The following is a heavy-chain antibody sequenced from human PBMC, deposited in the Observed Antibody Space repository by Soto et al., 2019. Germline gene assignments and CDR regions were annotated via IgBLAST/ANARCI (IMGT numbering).Heavy chain of an antibody. D-gene: IGHD3-10*01. J-gene: IGHJ4*01. V-gene: IGHV3-53*01. Sequence: EVQLVESGGGLIQPGGSLRLSCAASGFTVSSNYMSWVRQAPGKGLEWVSVIYSGGSTYYADSVKGRFTISRDNSKNTLYLQMNSLRAEDTAVYYCARALGEQAPGYFDYWGQGTLVTV. CDR1: GFTVSSNY. CDR2: IYSGGST. CDR3: ARALGEQAPGYFDY.